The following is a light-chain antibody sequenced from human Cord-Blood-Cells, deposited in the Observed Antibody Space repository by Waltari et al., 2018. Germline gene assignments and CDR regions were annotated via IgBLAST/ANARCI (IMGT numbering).Light chain of an antibody. Sequence: QSAPTQPPSASGSPGQSVTISCTGTSSDVGGYTYVSWYQQHPGKAPKLMIYEVSKRPSGVPDRFSGSKSGNTASLTVSGLQAEDEADYYCSSYAGSNNLVFGGGTKLTVL. V-gene: IGLV2-8*01. J-gene: IGLJ3*02. CDR1: SSDVGGYTY. CDR3: SSYAGSNNLV. CDR2: EVS.